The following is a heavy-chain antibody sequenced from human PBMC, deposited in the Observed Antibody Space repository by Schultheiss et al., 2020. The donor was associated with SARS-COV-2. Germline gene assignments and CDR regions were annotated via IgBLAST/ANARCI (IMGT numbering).Heavy chain of an antibody. V-gene: IGHV3-21*01. CDR3: ACDYSRGGY. Sequence: GESLKISCAASEFSFSTNWMHWVRQAPGKGLEWVSSISSSSSYIYYADSVKGRFTISRDNAKNSLYLQMNSLRAEDTAVYYCACDYSRGGYWGQGTLVTVSS. D-gene: IGHD4-11*01. CDR2: ISSSSSYI. CDR1: EFSFSTNW. J-gene: IGHJ4*02.